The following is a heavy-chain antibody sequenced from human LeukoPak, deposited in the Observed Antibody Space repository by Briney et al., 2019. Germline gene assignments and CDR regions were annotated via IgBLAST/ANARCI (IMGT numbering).Heavy chain of an antibody. J-gene: IGHJ4*02. CDR1: GGSFSGYY. Sequence: SETLSLTCAVYGGSFSGYYWSWIRQPPGKGLEWIGGINHSGSTNYNPSLKSRVTISVDTSKNQFSLKLSSVTAADTAVYYCASRIAARPSESRYWGQGTLVTVSS. V-gene: IGHV4-34*01. CDR2: INHSGST. CDR3: ASRIAARPSESRY. D-gene: IGHD6-6*01.